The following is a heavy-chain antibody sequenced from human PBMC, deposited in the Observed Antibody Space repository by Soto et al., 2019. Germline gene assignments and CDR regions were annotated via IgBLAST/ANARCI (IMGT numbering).Heavy chain of an antibody. CDR3: ARVRADLGYCNARSCLPYYNIIDV. CDR2: IGTYNGDT. D-gene: IGHD2-15*01. V-gene: IGHV1-18*01. Sequence: ASVKVSFKASGYTFTSYGISWVRQAPGQGLGWLGWIGTYNGDTNYAQNFQGRVTMTTDTSTRTVYMELRSLRSDDSAVYYCARVRADLGYCNARSCLPYYNIIDVWG. J-gene: IGHJ6*02. CDR1: GYTFTSYG.